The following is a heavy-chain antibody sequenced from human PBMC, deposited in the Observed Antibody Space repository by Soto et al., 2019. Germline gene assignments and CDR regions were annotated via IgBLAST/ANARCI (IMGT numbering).Heavy chain of an antibody. CDR1: GFTFSSYD. CDR2: IGTAGDT. CDR3: ARGGIGYYYMDV. D-gene: IGHD2-21*01. V-gene: IGHV3-13*01. J-gene: IGHJ6*03. Sequence: GGSLRLSCAASGFTFSSYDMHWVRQATGKGLEWVSAIGTAGDTYYPGSVKGRFTISRENAKNSLYLQMNSLRAGDTAVYYCARGGIGYYYMDVWGKGTTVTVSS.